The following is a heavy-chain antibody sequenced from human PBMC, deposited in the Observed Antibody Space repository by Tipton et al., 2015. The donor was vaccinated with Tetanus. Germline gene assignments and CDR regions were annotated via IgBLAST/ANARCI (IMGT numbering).Heavy chain of an antibody. CDR1: GFTFSSYS. CDR3: ARDHCGGDCSVDY. V-gene: IGHV3-33*01. Sequence: SLRLSCAASGFTFSSYSMHWVRQAPGKGLEWVAVIWYDGSNKYYADSVKGRFTISRDNSKNTLYLQMNSLRAEDTAVYYCARDHCGGDCSVDYWGQGTLVTVSS. J-gene: IGHJ4*02. D-gene: IGHD2-21*02. CDR2: IWYDGSNK.